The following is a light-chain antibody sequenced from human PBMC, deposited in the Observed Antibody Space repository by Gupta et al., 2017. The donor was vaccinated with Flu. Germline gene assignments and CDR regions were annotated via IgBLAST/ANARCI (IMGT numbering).Light chain of an antibody. CDR1: SSDVGGYNS. Sequence: QSALTQPRSVSGSPGQSVTISCTGTSSDVGGYNSVSWYQQHPGKAPIVMMCNVNQRPSGVPERFSGSKSGTTGSLTXSXTQAEDXAEYYCYSYESNYNYLFGAGTKVSVL. CDR2: NVN. CDR3: YSYESNYNYL. V-gene: IGLV2-11*01. J-gene: IGLJ2*01.